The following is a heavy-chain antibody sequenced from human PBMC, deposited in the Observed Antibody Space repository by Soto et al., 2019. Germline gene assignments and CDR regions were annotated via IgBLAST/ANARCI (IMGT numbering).Heavy chain of an antibody. Sequence: GSLRLSCAASGFTFSSYGMHWVRQAPGKGLEWVAVISYDGSNKYYADSVKGRFTISRDNSKNTLYLQMNSLRAEDTAVYYCCVGNWFDPWGQGTLVTVSS. CDR2: ISYDGSNK. J-gene: IGHJ5*02. CDR3: CVGNWFDP. D-gene: IGHD2-15*01. V-gene: IGHV3-30*03. CDR1: GFTFSSYG.